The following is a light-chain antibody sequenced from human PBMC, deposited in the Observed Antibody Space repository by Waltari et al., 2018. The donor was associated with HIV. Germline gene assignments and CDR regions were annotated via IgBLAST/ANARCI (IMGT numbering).Light chain of an antibody. V-gene: IGLV2-8*01. J-gene: IGLJ2*01. CDR1: SSDIGAYDF. CDR3: SSYGDSLKVL. Sequence: QSALTQPPSASGSLGQSVTISCTGSSSDIGAYDFVSWFQQHPRSAPKLLLYEVTRRPSAVSDRFSGSRSGNTAFLTVAGLQPDDEATYFCSSYGDSLKVLFGGGTNVTVL. CDR2: EVT.